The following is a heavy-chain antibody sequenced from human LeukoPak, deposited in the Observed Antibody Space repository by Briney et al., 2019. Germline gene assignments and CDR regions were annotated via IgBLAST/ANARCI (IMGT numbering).Heavy chain of an antibody. V-gene: IGHV6-1*01. Sequence: SQTLSLTCVISGDTVSSNSAAWNWIRQSPSRGLEWLGRTYYRSKWYNDYAVSVKSRITINPDTSKNQFSLQLNSVTPEDTAVYYCAREEGLLLWFGEFPYFDYWGQGTLVTVSS. CDR2: TYYRSKWYN. D-gene: IGHD3-10*01. CDR1: GDTVSSNSAA. CDR3: AREEGLLLWFGEFPYFDY. J-gene: IGHJ4*02.